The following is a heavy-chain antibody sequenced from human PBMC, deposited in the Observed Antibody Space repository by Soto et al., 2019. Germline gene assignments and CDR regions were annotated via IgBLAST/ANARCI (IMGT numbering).Heavy chain of an antibody. CDR3: AKEWRAGPDYDFWSGIWGEKYYYYYYGMDV. J-gene: IGHJ6*02. CDR1: GFTFSSYA. V-gene: IGHV3-23*01. D-gene: IGHD3-3*01. Sequence: PVGSLRLSCAASGFTFSSYAMSWVRQAPGKGLEWVSAISGSGGSTYYADSVKGRFTISRDNSKNTLHLQMNSLRAEDTAVYYCAKEWRAGPDYDFWSGIWGEKYYYYYYGMDVWGQGTTVTVSS. CDR2: ISGSGGST.